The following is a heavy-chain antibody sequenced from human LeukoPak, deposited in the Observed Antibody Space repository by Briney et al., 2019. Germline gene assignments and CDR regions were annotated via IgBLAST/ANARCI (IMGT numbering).Heavy chain of an antibody. Sequence: GRSLRLSCAASGFTFDDYAMHWVRQAPGKGLEWVAVISYDGSNKYYADSVKGRFTISRDNSKNTLYLQMNSLRAEDTAVYYCARDSTSGWYSFWFDPWGQGTLVTVSS. D-gene: IGHD6-19*01. CDR3: ARDSTSGWYSFWFDP. CDR2: ISYDGSNK. J-gene: IGHJ5*02. V-gene: IGHV3-30*04. CDR1: GFTFDDYA.